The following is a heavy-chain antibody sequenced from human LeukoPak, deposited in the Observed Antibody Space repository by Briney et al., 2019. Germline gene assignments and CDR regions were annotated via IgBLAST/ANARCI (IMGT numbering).Heavy chain of an antibody. J-gene: IGHJ3*02. V-gene: IGHV3-48*04. CDR3: ARDSPVPGLLGDHDAFDI. Sequence: GGSLRLSCAASGFTFSSYSMNWVRQAPGKGLEWVSYISSSSSTIYYADSVKGRFTISRDNAKNSLYLQMNSLRAEDTAVYYCARDSPVPGLLGDHDAFDIWGQGTMVTVSS. CDR1: GFTFSSYS. CDR2: ISSSSSTI. D-gene: IGHD1-26*01.